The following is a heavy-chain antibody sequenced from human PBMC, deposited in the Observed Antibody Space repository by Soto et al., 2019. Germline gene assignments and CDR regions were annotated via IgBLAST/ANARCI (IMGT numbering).Heavy chain of an antibody. CDR1: GYTFTSYD. CDR3: ACSMRPYYYMDV. Sequence: GASVKVSCKASGYTFTSYDINWVRQATGQGLEWMGWMNPNSGNTGYAQKFQGRVTMTRNTSISTAYMELSSLRSEDTAVYYCACSMRPYYYMDVWGKGTTVTVSS. J-gene: IGHJ6*03. CDR2: MNPNSGNT. V-gene: IGHV1-8*01. D-gene: IGHD6-25*01.